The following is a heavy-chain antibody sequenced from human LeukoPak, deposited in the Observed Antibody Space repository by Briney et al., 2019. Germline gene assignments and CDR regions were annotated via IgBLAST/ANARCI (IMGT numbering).Heavy chain of an antibody. J-gene: IGHJ4*02. CDR3: ASGGFGVVNI. CDR2: INQDGSVK. V-gene: IGHV3-7*01. Sequence: GGSLRLSCAASGFTFSTYWMSWVRQAPGKGLEWVANINQDGSVKYYMDSVKGRFTISRDNAKNSLYLQMNSLRAEDTAVYYCASGGFGVVNIWGQGTLVTVSS. D-gene: IGHD3-3*01. CDR1: GFTFSTYW.